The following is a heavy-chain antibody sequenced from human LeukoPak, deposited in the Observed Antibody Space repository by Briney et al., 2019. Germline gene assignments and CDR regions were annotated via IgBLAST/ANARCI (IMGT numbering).Heavy chain of an antibody. J-gene: IGHJ4*02. CDR2: IYYSGST. CDR1: GGSISSSSYY. D-gene: IGHD3-16*01. V-gene: IGHV4-39*07. CDR3: ARYRRITFGDEAFDY. Sequence: PSETLSLTCTVSGGSISSSSYYWGWIRQPPGKGLEWIGSIYYSGSTNYKPSLKSRVTISVDTSKNQFSLKLSSVTAADTAVYYCARYRRITFGDEAFDYWGQGTLVTVSS.